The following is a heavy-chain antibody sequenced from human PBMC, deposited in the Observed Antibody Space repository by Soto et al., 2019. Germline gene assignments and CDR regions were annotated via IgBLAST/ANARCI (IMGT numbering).Heavy chain of an antibody. Sequence: QVQLQESGPGLVKPSDTLSLTCTVSGASVNTYSWTWIRQPAGKGLEWIGRIYTSASTNYSPSLKGRVTLSVDTSNNPVSLKLTSVTAADTAIYYCAKDREEGYNFYYGMDVWGQGATVTVSS. D-gene: IGHD3-10*01. CDR3: AKDREEGYNFYYGMDV. CDR1: GASVNTYS. J-gene: IGHJ6*02. CDR2: IYTSAST. V-gene: IGHV4-4*07.